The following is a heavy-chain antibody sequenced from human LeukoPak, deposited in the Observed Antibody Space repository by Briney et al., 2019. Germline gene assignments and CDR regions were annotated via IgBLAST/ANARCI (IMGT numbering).Heavy chain of an antibody. V-gene: IGHV3-11*03. CDR3: ARTRASYDDY. Sequence: LSLTCAVYGGSFSGYYWSWIRQAPGKGLEWVSSISSSSSYIYYADSVKGRFTISRDSSKNTLYLQMNSLRAEDTAVYYCARTRASYDDYWGQGTLVTVSS. CDR1: GGSFSGYY. D-gene: IGHD5-12*01. CDR2: ISSSSSYI. J-gene: IGHJ4*02.